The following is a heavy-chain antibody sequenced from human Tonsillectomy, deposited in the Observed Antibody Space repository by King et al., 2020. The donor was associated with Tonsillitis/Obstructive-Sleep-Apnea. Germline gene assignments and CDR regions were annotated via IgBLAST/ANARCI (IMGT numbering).Heavy chain of an antibody. CDR3: AAGIAAAGTEYFQH. V-gene: IGHV2-70*11. D-gene: IGHD6-13*01. J-gene: IGHJ1*01. Sequence: TLQESGPALVKPTQTLTLTCTFSGFSLSTSGMCVSWIRQPPGKALEWLARIDWDDDKYYNTSLKTRLTISKDTSKNQVVLTMTNMDPVDTATYYCAAGIAAAGTEYFQHWGQGTLVTVSS. CDR1: GFSLSTSGMC. CDR2: IDWDDDK.